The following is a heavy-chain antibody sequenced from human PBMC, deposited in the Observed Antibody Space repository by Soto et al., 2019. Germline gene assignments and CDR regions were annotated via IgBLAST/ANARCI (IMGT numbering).Heavy chain of an antibody. Sequence: SLRLSCASSGFTFSSYAMHWVRQAPGKGLEWVAVISYDGSNKYYADSVKGRFTISRDNSKNTLYLQMNSLRAEDTAVYYCARDGSYDFWSGYHYFDYWGQGTLVTVSS. D-gene: IGHD3-3*01. CDR2: ISYDGSNK. CDR3: ARDGSYDFWSGYHYFDY. CDR1: GFTFSSYA. J-gene: IGHJ4*02. V-gene: IGHV3-30-3*01.